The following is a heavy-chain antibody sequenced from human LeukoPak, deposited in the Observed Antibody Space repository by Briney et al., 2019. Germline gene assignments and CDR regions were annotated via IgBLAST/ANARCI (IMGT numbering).Heavy chain of an antibody. D-gene: IGHD3-3*01. CDR2: IKQDGSEK. Sequence: GGSLRLSCAASGFTFSSYWMSWVRQAPGKGLEWVANIKQDGSEKYNVDSVKGRFTISRDNAKNSLYLQMNSLRAEDTAVYYCARDLVDYDFWSGYSDYWGQGTLVTVSS. J-gene: IGHJ4*02. CDR3: ARDLVDYDFWSGYSDY. CDR1: GFTFSSYW. V-gene: IGHV3-7*01.